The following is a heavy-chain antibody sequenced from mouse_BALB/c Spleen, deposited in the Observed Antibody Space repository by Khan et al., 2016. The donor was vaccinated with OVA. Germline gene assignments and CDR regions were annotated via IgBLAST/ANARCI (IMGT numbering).Heavy chain of an antibody. CDR2: ITYSGNT. D-gene: IGHD2-4*01. Sequence: VQLKESGPGLVKPSQSLSLTCTVTGYSITSEYAWNWIRQFPGNKLEWMGYITYSGNTRFNPSLKSRTSITRDTSKNQFFLQLNSVTTEDTATYHCARKDYYDYDPFPYWGQGTLVTVSA. V-gene: IGHV3-2*02. J-gene: IGHJ3*01. CDR1: GYSITSEYA. CDR3: ARKDYYDYDPFPY.